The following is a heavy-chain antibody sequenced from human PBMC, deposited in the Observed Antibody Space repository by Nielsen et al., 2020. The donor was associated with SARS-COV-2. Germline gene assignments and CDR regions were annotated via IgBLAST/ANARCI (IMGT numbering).Heavy chain of an antibody. V-gene: IGHV4-30-4*01. J-gene: IGHJ2*01. CDR3: ARESAGDYGDYMLRHYWYFDL. CDR2: IYYSGST. D-gene: IGHD4-17*01. Sequence: SETLSLTCTVSGGSISSGDYYWSWIRQPPGKGLEWIGYIYYSGSTYYNPSLKSRVTISVDTSKNQFSLKLSSVTAADTAVYYCARESAGDYGDYMLRHYWYFDLWGRGTLVTVSS. CDR1: GGSISSGDYY.